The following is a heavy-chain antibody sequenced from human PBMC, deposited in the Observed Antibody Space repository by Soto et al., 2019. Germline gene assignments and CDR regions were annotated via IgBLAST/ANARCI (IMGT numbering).Heavy chain of an antibody. J-gene: IGHJ4*02. CDR2: IYYSGST. CDR3: ARATVTTFEVDY. D-gene: IGHD4-17*01. Sequence: SETLSLTCTVSGGSISSGGYYWSWIRQHPGKGLEWIGYIYYSGSTCYNPSLKSRVTISVDTSKNQFSLKLSSVTAADTAVYYCARATVTTFEVDYWGQGTLVTVSS. V-gene: IGHV4-31*03. CDR1: GGSISSGGYY.